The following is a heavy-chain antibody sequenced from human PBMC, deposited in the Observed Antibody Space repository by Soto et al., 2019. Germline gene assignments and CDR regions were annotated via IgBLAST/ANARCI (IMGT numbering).Heavy chain of an antibody. J-gene: IGHJ6*02. CDR1: GGSISSYY. D-gene: IGHD2-15*01. V-gene: IGHV4-59*01. CDR2: IYYSGST. CDR3: ARNGVSVVAATEDYGMDV. Sequence: ETLSLTCTVSGGSISSYYWSWIRQPPGKGLEWIGYIYYSGSTNYNPSLKSRVTISVDTSKNQFSLKLSSVTAADTAVYYCARNGVSVVAATEDYGMDVWGQGTTVTVSS.